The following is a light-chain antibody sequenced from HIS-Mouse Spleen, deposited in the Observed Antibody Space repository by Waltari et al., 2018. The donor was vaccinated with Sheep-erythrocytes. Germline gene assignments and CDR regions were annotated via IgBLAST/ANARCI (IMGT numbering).Light chain of an antibody. J-gene: IGLJ3*02. CDR1: SSDVGGYHY. Sequence: QSALTQPSSVSVSPGQSITISCTGTSSDVGGYHYVSGYQQHPGKAPKLMIYEVSKRTCGVPDRFSGSKSGNTASLTVSGLQADDEADYYCSSYAGSNNWVFGGWTKLTVL. V-gene: IGLV2-8*01. CDR3: SSYAGSNNWV. CDR2: EVS.